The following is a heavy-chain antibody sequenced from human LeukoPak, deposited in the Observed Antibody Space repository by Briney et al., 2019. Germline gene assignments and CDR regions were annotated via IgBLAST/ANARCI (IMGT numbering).Heavy chain of an antibody. CDR3: ARDAVYGSGSYYNGPSVPLDYSPYGMDV. Sequence: GESLRLSCAASGFTFSSYEMSWVRQAPGKGLEWVSYISSSGSTIYYADSVKGRFTISRDNAKNSLYLQMNSLRAEDTAAYYCARDAVYGSGSYYNGPSVPLDYSPYGMDVWGQGTTVTVSS. J-gene: IGHJ6*02. CDR2: ISSSGSTI. CDR1: GFTFSSYE. V-gene: IGHV3-48*03. D-gene: IGHD3-10*01.